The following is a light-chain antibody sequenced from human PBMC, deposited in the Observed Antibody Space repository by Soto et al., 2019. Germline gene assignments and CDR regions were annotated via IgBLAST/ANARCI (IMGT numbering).Light chain of an antibody. Sequence: DIQITQSPSTLSASVGDRVTITCRASQSISSWLAWYQQKPGEAPKLLIYAASSLHSGVPSRLSGSGSGTDFTLTIRSLHPEDSATYSCQQTYRTPLTFGGGTK. CDR3: QQTYRTPLT. CDR2: AAS. CDR1: QSISSW. J-gene: IGKJ4*01. V-gene: IGKV1-39*01.